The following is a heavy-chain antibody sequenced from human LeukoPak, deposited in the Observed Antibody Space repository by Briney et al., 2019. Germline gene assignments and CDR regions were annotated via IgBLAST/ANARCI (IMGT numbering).Heavy chain of an antibody. CDR3: ARSRHYYYMDV. CDR1: GFTFSSYS. CDR2: ISSSSSSI. Sequence: GGSLRLSCAASGFTFSSYSMNWVRQAPGKGLEWVSYISSSSSSIYQAESVKGRFTISRDNAKNSLYLQMDSLRAEDTAVYYCARSRHYYYMDVWGKGTTVTVSS. J-gene: IGHJ6*03. V-gene: IGHV3-48*01.